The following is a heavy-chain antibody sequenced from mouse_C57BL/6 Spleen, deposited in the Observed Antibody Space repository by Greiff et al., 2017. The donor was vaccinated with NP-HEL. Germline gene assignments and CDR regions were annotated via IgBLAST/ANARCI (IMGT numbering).Heavy chain of an antibody. V-gene: IGHV1-15*01. Sequence: QVQLKESGAELVRPGASVTLSCKASGYTFTDYEMHWVKQTPVHGLEWIGAIDPETGGTAYNQKFKGKAILTADKSSSTAYMELRSLTSEDSAVYYCTRGRLRPFAYWGQGTLVTVSA. CDR2: IDPETGGT. D-gene: IGHD2-4*01. CDR1: GYTFTDYE. CDR3: TRGRLRPFAY. J-gene: IGHJ3*01.